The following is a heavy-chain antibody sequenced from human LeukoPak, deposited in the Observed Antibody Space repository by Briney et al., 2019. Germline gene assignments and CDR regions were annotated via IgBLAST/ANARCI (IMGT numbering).Heavy chain of an antibody. J-gene: IGHJ6*03. Sequence: SVKVSCKASGYTFTGYYIHWVRQAPGQGLEWMGWINPNSGGTNYAQKFQGRVTMTRDTSISTVYMELSRLRSDDTAVYYCARGGYGGNVIRDYMDVWGKGTTVTVSS. V-gene: IGHV1-2*02. D-gene: IGHD4-23*01. CDR3: ARGGYGGNVIRDYMDV. CDR1: GYTFTGYY. CDR2: INPNSGGT.